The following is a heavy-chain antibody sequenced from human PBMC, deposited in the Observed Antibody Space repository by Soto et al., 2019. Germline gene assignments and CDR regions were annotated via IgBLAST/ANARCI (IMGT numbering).Heavy chain of an antibody. D-gene: IGHD1-26*01. J-gene: IGHJ5*02. CDR1: GDSISSNGYH. Sequence: QLQLQESGPGLVKPSETLSLTCTVSGDSISSNGYHWGWIRQPPGKGLEWIARVSYSGTTYYHPPLKSRVTISVDPSKNQFSLKLSSVTAADTAVYYCARHSSPYSYSDWFDPWGQGTLVTVSS. CDR3: ARHSSPYSYSDWFDP. CDR2: VSYSGTT. V-gene: IGHV4-39*01.